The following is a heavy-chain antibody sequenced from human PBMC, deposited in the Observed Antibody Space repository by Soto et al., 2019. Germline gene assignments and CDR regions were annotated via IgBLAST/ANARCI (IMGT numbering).Heavy chain of an antibody. CDR1: GFSLGTSGVG. J-gene: IGHJ4*02. CDR2: IYWDDSK. V-gene: IGHV2-5*02. Sequence: QITSKESGPTLVRPTQTLTLTCAFSGFSLGTSGVGVGWIRQPPGKALEWLAVIYWDDSKHYSPSLRSRLTITKDTSKNQVVLTMTNMDPMDTGTYYCAHKGPEDWPLDYWGQGTLVTVSS. D-gene: IGHD3-9*01. CDR3: AHKGPEDWPLDY.